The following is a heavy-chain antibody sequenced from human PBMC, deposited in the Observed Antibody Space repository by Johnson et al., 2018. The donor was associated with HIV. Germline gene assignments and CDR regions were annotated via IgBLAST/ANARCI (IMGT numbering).Heavy chain of an antibody. J-gene: IGHJ3*02. CDR1: GFSFSNYA. Sequence: VQLVESGGGVVQPGRSLRLSCAASGFSFSNYAIEWVRQAPGKGLEWVSYISSSDSTIYYADSVKGRFTISRDNSKNTLYLQMNSLRAEDTAVYYCARANTDCSGGSCFGDAFDIWGQGTMVTVSS. CDR3: ARANTDCSGGSCFGDAFDI. CDR2: ISSSDSTI. V-gene: IGHV3-48*01. D-gene: IGHD2-15*01.